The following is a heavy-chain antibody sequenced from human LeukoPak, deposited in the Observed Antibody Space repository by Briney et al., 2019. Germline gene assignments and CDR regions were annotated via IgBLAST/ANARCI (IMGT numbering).Heavy chain of an antibody. CDR2: INNDGSST. Sequence: GGSLRLSCAASGFTFSNYWMHWVRQAPGKGLVWVSHINNDGSSTTYADSVKGRFTISRDNAKNTVYLQMSGLGVDDTAVYYCARDNYYSIDYWGQGTLVTVSS. CDR1: GFTFSNYW. V-gene: IGHV3-74*03. CDR3: ARDNYYSIDY. D-gene: IGHD1-26*01. J-gene: IGHJ4*02.